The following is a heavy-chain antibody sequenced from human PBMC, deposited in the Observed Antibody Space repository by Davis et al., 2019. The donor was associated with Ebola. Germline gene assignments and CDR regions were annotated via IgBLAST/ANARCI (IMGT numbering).Heavy chain of an antibody. CDR3: ATLRCVDTVNRGCYYYYYGMDV. D-gene: IGHD4-11*01. CDR2: ISGSGDTT. J-gene: IGHJ6*04. V-gene: IGHV3-23*01. CDR1: GFTVSSNY. Sequence: GESLKISCAASGFTVSSNYMIWVRQAPGKGLEWVSAISGSGDTTYSADSVKGRFTISRDNSKNTLYLQMNSLRAEDTAVYYCATLRCVDTVNRGCYYYYYGMDVWGKGTTVTVSS.